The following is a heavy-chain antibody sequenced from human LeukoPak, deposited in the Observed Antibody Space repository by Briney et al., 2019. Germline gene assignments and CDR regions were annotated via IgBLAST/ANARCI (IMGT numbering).Heavy chain of an antibody. J-gene: IGHJ3*02. V-gene: IGHV3-21*01. CDR3: ARVDAMVTGGAFDI. D-gene: IGHD5-18*01. CDR1: GFTFSSYS. Sequence: PGGSLRLSCAASGFTFSSYSMNWVRQAPGKGLEWVSSISSSSSYIYYADSVEGRFTISRDNAKNSLYLQMNSLRAEDTAVYYCARVDAMVTGGAFDIWGQGTMVTVSS. CDR2: ISSSSSYI.